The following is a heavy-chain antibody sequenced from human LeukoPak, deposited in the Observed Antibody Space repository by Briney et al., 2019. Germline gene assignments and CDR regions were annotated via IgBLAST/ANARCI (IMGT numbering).Heavy chain of an antibody. CDR1: GGSISSSSYY. CDR3: ARGEVGADRNLDN. Sequence: SETLSLTCTVSGGSISSSSYYWGWIRQPPGKGLEWIGSNYYSGSTNYNPSLKSRVGISVDTSKNQFSLELSSVTAADTAVYYCARGEVGADRNLDNWGQGTLVTVSS. CDR2: NYYSGST. D-gene: IGHD1-26*01. J-gene: IGHJ4*02. V-gene: IGHV4-39*07.